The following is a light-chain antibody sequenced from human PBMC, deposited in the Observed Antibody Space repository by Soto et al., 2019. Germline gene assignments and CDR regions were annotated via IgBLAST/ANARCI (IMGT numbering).Light chain of an antibody. CDR2: DAS. J-gene: IGKJ4*01. CDR1: QSIFNH. Sequence: DIQMTQSPSSLSASVGDRVTITCRASQSIFNHLHWYQQKPGEAPKPLIYDASNLHSGVPSRFGGSGSETDFTLTITSLQPEDFATYYCQQSHSTPLTVGGGTKVDIK. V-gene: IGKV1-39*01. CDR3: QQSHSTPLT.